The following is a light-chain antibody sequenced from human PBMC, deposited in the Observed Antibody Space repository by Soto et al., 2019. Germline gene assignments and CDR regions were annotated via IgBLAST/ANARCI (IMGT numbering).Light chain of an antibody. J-gene: IGKJ4*01. V-gene: IGKV1-9*01. CDR2: GAS. CDR3: QQLNAYPHS. CDR1: QDITNY. Sequence: DIQLTQSPSFLSASVGDSVTITCRASQDITNYLAWYLQKPGKAPKLLIYGASTLQSGVPSRFSGSGSGTEFTLTVSSLQPEDFATYYCQQLNAYPHSFGGGTKVEIK.